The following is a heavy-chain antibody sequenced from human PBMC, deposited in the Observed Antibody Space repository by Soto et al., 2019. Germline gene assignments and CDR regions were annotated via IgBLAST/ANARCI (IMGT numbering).Heavy chain of an antibody. J-gene: IGHJ4*02. CDR1: GFIFSEST. D-gene: IGHD2-15*01. CDR2: VSTSGRST. CDR3: VKQAHGLDGVAFDY. Sequence: EVQLVESGGGLVQPGGSLRLSCSASGFIFSESTIYWVRQVPGKGLEAISAVSTSGRSTYYADSVKDRFTISRDNSKNTLFLQMGSRRPEDTAIYYCVKQAHGLDGVAFDYWGQGTQVTVAS. V-gene: IGHV3-64D*06.